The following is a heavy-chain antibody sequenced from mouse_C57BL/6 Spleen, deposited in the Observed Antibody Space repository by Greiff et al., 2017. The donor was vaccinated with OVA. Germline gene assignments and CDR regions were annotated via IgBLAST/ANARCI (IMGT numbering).Heavy chain of an antibody. J-gene: IGHJ4*01. D-gene: IGHD2-1*01. CDR2: IYPRSGNT. V-gene: IGHV1-81*01. CDR3: ARCYGNYEGYYAMDY. CDR1: GYTFTSYG. Sequence: VQLVESGAELARPGASVKLSCKASGYTFTSYGISWVKQRTGQGLEWIGEIYPRSGNTYYNEKFKGKATLTADKSSSTAYMELRSLTSEDSAVYFCARCYGNYEGYYAMDYWGQGTSVTVSS.